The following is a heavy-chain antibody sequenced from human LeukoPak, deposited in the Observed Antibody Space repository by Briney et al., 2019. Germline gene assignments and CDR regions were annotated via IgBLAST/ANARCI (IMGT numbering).Heavy chain of an antibody. J-gene: IGHJ4*02. CDR1: GFTSSSYA. D-gene: IGHD2-8*01. V-gene: IGHV3-30-3*01. Sequence: GGSLRLSCAASGFTSSSYAMHWVRQAPGKGLEWVAVISYDGSNKYYADSVKGRFTISRDNSKNTLYLQMNSLRAEDTAVYYCAPNPRGAYYFDYWGQGTLVTVSS. CDR2: ISYDGSNK. CDR3: APNPRGAYYFDY.